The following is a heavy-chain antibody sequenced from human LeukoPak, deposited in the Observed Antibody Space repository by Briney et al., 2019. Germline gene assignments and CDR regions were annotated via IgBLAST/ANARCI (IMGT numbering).Heavy chain of an antibody. D-gene: IGHD4-17*01. J-gene: IGHJ1*01. CDR2: IRGSGGGT. CDR3: AKGTADYGDLLFQH. CDR1: GFTFSSYA. V-gene: IGHV3-23*01. Sequence: GGSLRLSCAASGFTFSSYAMSWVRQAPGKGLEWVSTIRGSGGGTYYADSVKGQFTISRDNSKNTLYLQMSSLRADDTAVYFCAKGTADYGDLLFQHWGQGTLVTVPS.